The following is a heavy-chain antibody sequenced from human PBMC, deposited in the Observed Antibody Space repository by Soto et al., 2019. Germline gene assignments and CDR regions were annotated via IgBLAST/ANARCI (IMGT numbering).Heavy chain of an antibody. V-gene: IGHV3-21*01. J-gene: IGHJ4*02. CDR2: ISSSSSYI. CDR1: GFTFSRYG. D-gene: IGHD5-18*01. Sequence: GGSLRLSCAASGFTFSRYGMNWVRQAPGKGLEWVSSISSSSSYIYYADSVKGRFTISRDNAKNSLYLQMNSLRAEDTAVYYCAIRIHHAPKSSHFWGPGPLVTVSS. CDR3: AIRIHHAPKSSHF.